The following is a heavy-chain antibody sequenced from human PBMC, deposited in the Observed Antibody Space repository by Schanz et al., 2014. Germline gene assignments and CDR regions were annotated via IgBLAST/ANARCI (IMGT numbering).Heavy chain of an antibody. CDR3: VNDPVAGTNH. V-gene: IGHV3-74*01. D-gene: IGHD6-19*01. CDR2: LSGDGLTT. CDR1: GFTFRTSW. J-gene: IGHJ5*02. Sequence: EVQLVQSGGGLVQPGGSLRLSCAASGFTFRTSWMHWVRQAPGKGLVWVSRLSGDGLTTYYVDSVKGRFTISRDNAKNTLYLQMNSLRDDDTAVYYCVNDPVAGTNHWGQGTLVTVSS.